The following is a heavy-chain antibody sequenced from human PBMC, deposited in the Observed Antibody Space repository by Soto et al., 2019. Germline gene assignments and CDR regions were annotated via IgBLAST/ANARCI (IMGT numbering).Heavy chain of an antibody. CDR3: AREQSTSWYNVDY. J-gene: IGHJ4*02. D-gene: IGHD6-13*01. Sequence: QVQLVESGGGVVQPGRSLRLSCAASGFTFKRYTLHWVRQAPGKGLEWVAVISYDGSSKRYADSVQGRFTISRENFKNAHYLKMNRLPAENTAVYYWAREQSTSWYNVDYWGLGTLVTVSS. CDR2: ISYDGSSK. V-gene: IGHV3-30-3*01. CDR1: GFTFKRYT.